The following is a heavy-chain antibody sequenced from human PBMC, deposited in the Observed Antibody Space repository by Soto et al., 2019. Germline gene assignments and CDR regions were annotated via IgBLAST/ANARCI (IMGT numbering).Heavy chain of an antibody. CDR3: VRLVGNSWLDS. CDR1: GDSISSAGYS. V-gene: IGHV4-39*01. D-gene: IGHD2-2*01. J-gene: IGHJ5*01. CDR2: ISYTGNT. Sequence: PSETLSLTCTVSGDSISSAGYSWGWIRQPPGKGLEYIGTISYTGNTYYNSSLMSRITINPDPSNNQLSLQLNSVTPDDTAVYYCVRLVGNSWLDSWGQGTLVTVSS.